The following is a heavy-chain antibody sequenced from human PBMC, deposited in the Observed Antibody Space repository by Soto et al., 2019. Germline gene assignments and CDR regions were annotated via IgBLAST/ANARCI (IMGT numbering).Heavy chain of an antibody. CDR1: GFTFSSYA. V-gene: IGHV3-23*01. J-gene: IGHJ6*02. CDR2: ISGSGGRT. Sequence: GGSLRLSCAASGFTFSSYAMSWVRQAPGKGLEWVSGISGSGGRTYYADSVKGRFTISRDNSKKTLYLQMNSLRAEDTAVYYCAKGMNYVSDYHGMDVWGQGTTVTVSS. D-gene: IGHD1-7*01. CDR3: AKGMNYVSDYHGMDV.